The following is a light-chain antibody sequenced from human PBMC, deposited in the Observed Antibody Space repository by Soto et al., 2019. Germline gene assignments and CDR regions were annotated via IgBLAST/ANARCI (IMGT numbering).Light chain of an antibody. J-gene: IGKJ4*01. CDR1: QSVSSSY. CDR3: QQYVCGLRSLA. V-gene: IGKV3-20*01. Sequence: EIVLTQSPGTLSLSPGERATLSCRASQSVSSSYLAWYQQKPGQAPRLLIYGASSWATGITDRFSGSGSGSYFTLSISIRRLEHFAVYYCQQYVCGLRSLAFGGGTKVDIK. CDR2: GAS.